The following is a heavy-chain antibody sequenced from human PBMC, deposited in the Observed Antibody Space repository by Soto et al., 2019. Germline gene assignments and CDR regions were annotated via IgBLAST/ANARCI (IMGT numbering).Heavy chain of an antibody. J-gene: IGHJ4*02. CDR1: GGSFSGYY. CDR2: NNHSGST. Sequence: QVQLQQWGAGLLKPSETLSLTCAVYGGSFSGYYWSWIRQPPGKGLEWIGENNHSGSTNYNPTLTSRVTISVDTSKDQFSLKLSSVAAADTAVYYCARGWSGWRVWLDYWGQGTLVTVSS. V-gene: IGHV4-34*01. CDR3: ARGWSGWRVWLDY. D-gene: IGHD6-19*01.